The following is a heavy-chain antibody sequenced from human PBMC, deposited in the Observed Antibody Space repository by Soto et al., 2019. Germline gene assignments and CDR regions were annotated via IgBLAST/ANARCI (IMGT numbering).Heavy chain of an antibody. V-gene: IGHV3-23*01. J-gene: IGHJ4*02. CDR1: GFTFSSYA. D-gene: IGHD1-26*01. Sequence: EVQLLESGGGLVQPGGSLRLSCAASGFTFSSYAMRWVRQAPGKGLEWVSAISGSGDSTYYADSVKGRFTTSRDNSKNTLYLQMNSLRVEDTAVYYCASRGSGSDYDYWGQGTLVTVSS. CDR3: ASRGSGSDYDY. CDR2: ISGSGDST.